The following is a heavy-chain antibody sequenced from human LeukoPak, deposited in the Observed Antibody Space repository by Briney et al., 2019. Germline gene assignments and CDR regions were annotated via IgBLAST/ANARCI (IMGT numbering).Heavy chain of an antibody. V-gene: IGHV1-69*13. CDR1: GGTFSSYA. D-gene: IGHD6-19*01. Sequence: GASVKVSCKASGGTFSSYAISWVRQAPGQGLEWMGGIIPIFGTANYAQKFQGRVTITADESTSTAYMELSSLRSEDTAVYYCARARAIAVAGYYYYYYMDVWGKRTTVTLSS. CDR2: IIPIFGTA. CDR3: ARARAIAVAGYYYYYYMDV. J-gene: IGHJ6*03.